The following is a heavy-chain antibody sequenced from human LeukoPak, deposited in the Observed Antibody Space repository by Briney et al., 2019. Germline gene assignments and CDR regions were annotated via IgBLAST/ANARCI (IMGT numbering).Heavy chain of an antibody. J-gene: IGHJ4*02. CDR3: ARDVWGVGAPRLDY. V-gene: IGHV1-2*02. Sequence: ASVTVSCKASGYTFTGYYMHWVRQAPGQGLEWVGWINPNSGDTNFAQKFQGRVTMTRDTSISTAYMELSRLRSDDTAVYYCARDVWGVGAPRLDYWGQGTLVTVSS. D-gene: IGHD3-16*01. CDR1: GYTFTGYY. CDR2: INPNSGDT.